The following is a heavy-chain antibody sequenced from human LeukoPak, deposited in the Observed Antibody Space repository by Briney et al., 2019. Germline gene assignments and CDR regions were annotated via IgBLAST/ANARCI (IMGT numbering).Heavy chain of an antibody. D-gene: IGHD1-26*01. V-gene: IGHV3-15*01. Sequence: GGSLRLSCAASGFTFSNAWMSWVRQAPGKGLEWVGRIKSKTDGGTTDYAAPVKGRFTISRDDSKNTLYLQMNSLKAEDTAVYYCTTGEVGATLDYWGQGTLVTVSS. J-gene: IGHJ4*02. CDR1: GFTFSNAW. CDR2: IKSKTDGGTT. CDR3: TTGEVGATLDY.